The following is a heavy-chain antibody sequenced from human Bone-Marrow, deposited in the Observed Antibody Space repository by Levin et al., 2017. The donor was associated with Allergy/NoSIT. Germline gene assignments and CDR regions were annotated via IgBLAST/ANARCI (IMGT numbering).Heavy chain of an antibody. CDR3: ARGVSVVPAAIWFWVYYGMDV. J-gene: IGHJ6*02. CDR2: MNPNSGNT. V-gene: IGHV1-8*01. D-gene: IGHD2-2*01. Sequence: ASVKVSCKASGYTFTSYDINWVRQATGQGLEWMGWMNPNSGNTGYAQKFQGRVTMTRNTSISTAYMELSSLRSEDTAVYYCARGVSVVPAAIWFWVYYGMDVWGQGTTVTVSS. CDR1: GYTFTSYD.